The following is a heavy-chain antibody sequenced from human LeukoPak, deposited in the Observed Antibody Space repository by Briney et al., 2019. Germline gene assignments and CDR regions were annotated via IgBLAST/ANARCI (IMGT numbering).Heavy chain of an antibody. CDR1: GYSISSGYY. D-gene: IGHD5-18*01. CDR3: ARDFNTGVFDY. Sequence: PSETLSLTCTVSGYSISSGYYWGWIRQPPGKGLEWIGSIYHSGSTYYNPSLKSRVTISVDTSKNQFSLKLSSVIAADTAVYYCARDFNTGVFDYWGQGTLVTVSS. CDR2: IYHSGST. J-gene: IGHJ4*02. V-gene: IGHV4-38-2*02.